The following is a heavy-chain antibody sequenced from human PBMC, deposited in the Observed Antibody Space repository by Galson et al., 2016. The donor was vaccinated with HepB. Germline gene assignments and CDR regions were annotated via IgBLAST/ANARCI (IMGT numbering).Heavy chain of an antibody. D-gene: IGHD6-19*01. J-gene: IGHJ4*02. CDR3: ARDGKPYLSRSAWDYYFDY. Sequence: SLRLSCAGSGFIFGDYVMSWFRQAPGKGLEWVGFIRSKAFGGTTEYAASVKGRFTISRDDSKTLTYLQMNGLKTEDTAVYYCARDGKPYLSRSAWDYYFDYWGQGILVTVSS. CDR2: IRSKAFGGTT. CDR1: GFIFGDYV. V-gene: IGHV3-49*03.